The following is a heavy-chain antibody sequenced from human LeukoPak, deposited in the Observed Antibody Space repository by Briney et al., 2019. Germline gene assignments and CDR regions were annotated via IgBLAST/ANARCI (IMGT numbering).Heavy chain of an antibody. CDR3: ARFGYVAAVDV. J-gene: IGHJ4*02. V-gene: IGHV3-7*01. Sequence: GGSLRLSCAASGFSFSAYWMTWVRPAPGTGLEWVANINPAGSETYYVDPVKGRFSISRDNAKNLVYLQMNSLRAEDTAVYHCARFGYVAAVDVWGQGTPVTVSS. D-gene: IGHD2-15*01. CDR2: INPAGSET. CDR1: GFSFSAYW.